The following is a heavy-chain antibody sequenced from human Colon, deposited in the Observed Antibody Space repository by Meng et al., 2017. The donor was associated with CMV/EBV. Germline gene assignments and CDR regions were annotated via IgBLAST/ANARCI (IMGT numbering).Heavy chain of an antibody. V-gene: IGHV4-34*01. CDR1: GGSFSGYY. CDR2: TTHTGIN. D-gene: IGHD2-8*01. J-gene: IGHJ4*02. CDR3: ARLQLMVYGLTLDY. Sequence: GPLRLSCTVSGGSFSGYYWSWIRQTPERGLEWLGETTHTGINDYNPSLKGRITISVDPSKKQTSLTLTAVTAADAAVYYCARLQLMVYGLTLDYWGQGTLVTVSS.